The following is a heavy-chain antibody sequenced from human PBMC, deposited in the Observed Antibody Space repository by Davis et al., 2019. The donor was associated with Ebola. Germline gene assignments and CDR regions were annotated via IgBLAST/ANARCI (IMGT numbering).Heavy chain of an antibody. CDR3: AREGDMDSSSTHYYYYGMDV. V-gene: IGHV3-20*01. J-gene: IGHJ6*02. D-gene: IGHD6-6*01. CDR2: INWNGGST. Sequence: PGGSLRLSCAASGFTFDDYAMSWVRQAPGKGLEWVSGINWNGGSTGYADSVKGRFTISRDNAKKSLYLQMNSLRAADTALYHCAREGDMDSSSTHYYYYGMDVWGQGTTVTVSS. CDR1: GFTFDDYA.